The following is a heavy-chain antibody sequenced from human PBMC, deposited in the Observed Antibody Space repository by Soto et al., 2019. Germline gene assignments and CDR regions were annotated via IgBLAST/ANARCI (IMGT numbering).Heavy chain of an antibody. V-gene: IGHV1-18*04. J-gene: IGHJ6*01. Sequence: ASVKVSCKASGYTFTGYYMHWVRQAPGQGLEWMGWISAYNGNTNYAQKLQGRVTMTTDTSTSTAYMELRSLRSDDTAVYYCARCPIWHSGYDADDFWGQGTTVTVSS. CDR3: ARCPIWHSGYDADDF. CDR2: ISAYNGNT. D-gene: IGHD5-12*01. CDR1: GYTFTGYY.